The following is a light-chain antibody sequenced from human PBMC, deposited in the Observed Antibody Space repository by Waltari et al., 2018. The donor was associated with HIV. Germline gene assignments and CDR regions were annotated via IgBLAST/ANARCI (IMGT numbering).Light chain of an antibody. Sequence: DIVMTQSPDSLAVFLGARANVTCTSSRTVLYNRNYLAWYQQKPGQAPKVLIYWASTRAFGVPDRFSGSGSGTDFSLTISRVQADDVAIYYCQQYYTLRSTFGGGTKIEI. V-gene: IGKV4-1*01. CDR2: WAS. J-gene: IGKJ4*01. CDR1: RTVLYNRNY. CDR3: QQYYTLRST.